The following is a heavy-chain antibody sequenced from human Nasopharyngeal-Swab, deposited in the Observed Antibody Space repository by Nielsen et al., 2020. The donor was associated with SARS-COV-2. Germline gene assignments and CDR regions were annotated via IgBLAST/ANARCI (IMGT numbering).Heavy chain of an antibody. CDR2: IRGSGITT. D-gene: IGHD6-13*01. Sequence: VRQAPGKGLEWVSAIRGSGITTYYADSVKGRFTISRDNSKNMVYLQMDSLRAEDAAIYYCAKDMAAGYFFDFWGQGTLVTVSS. J-gene: IGHJ4*02. V-gene: IGHV3-23*01. CDR3: AKDMAAGYFFDF.